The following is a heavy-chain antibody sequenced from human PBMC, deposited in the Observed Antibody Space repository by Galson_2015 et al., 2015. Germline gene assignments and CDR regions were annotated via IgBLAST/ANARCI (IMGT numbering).Heavy chain of an antibody. CDR3: ARDPNLYNSSGYYYYAFVI. Sequence: SLRLSCAASGFTFSSYRMNWVRQAPGKGLEWVSYIRSSSSTIYYADSVKGRFTISRDNAKNSLYLQMNSLRDEDTAVYYCARDPNLYNSSGYYYYAFVIWCQGTMVPVSS. CDR1: GFTFSSYR. CDR2: IRSSSSTI. J-gene: IGHJ3*02. V-gene: IGHV3-48*02. D-gene: IGHD3-22*01.